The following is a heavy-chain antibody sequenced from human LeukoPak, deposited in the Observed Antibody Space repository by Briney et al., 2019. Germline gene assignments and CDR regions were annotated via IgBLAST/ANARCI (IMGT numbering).Heavy chain of an antibody. D-gene: IGHD6-13*01. CDR1: GFTFSSYA. J-gene: IGHJ4*02. V-gene: IGHV3-23*01. CDR2: ISGSGGST. CDR3: AKDRYSSSWYGNYYFDY. Sequence: GESLRLSCAASGFTFSSYAMSWVRQAPGKGLEWVSAISGSGGSTYYADSVKGRFTISRDNSKNTLYLQMNSLRAEDTAVYYCAKDRYSSSWYGNYYFDYWGQGTLVTVSS.